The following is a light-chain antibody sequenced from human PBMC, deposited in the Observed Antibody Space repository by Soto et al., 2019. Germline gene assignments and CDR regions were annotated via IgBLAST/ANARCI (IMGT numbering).Light chain of an antibody. CDR3: QQYNSYST. CDR1: QSISTW. J-gene: IGKJ1*01. Sequence: DIQMTQSPSTLSASVGDRVTITCRASQSISTWLAWYQQKPGRAPKLLIYEASILESGVPSRFSGSGYGTEFTLTISSLQPDDFATYYCQQYNSYSTFGQGTKVDIK. CDR2: EAS. V-gene: IGKV1-5*03.